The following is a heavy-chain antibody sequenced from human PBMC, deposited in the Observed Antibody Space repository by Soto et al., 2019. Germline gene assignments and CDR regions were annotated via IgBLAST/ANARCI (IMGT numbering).Heavy chain of an antibody. CDR1: GYTFTSYG. CDR2: ISAYNGNT. J-gene: IGHJ4*02. CDR3: ARTYYYGSGSYHHTLDY. Sequence: QVQLVQSGAEVKKPGASVKVSCKASGYTFTSYGISWVRQAPGQGLEWMGWISAYNGNTNYAQKLQGRVTMTTATSTSTAYMELRSLRSDDTAVYYCARTYYYGSGSYHHTLDYWGQGTLVTVSS. D-gene: IGHD3-10*01. V-gene: IGHV1-18*01.